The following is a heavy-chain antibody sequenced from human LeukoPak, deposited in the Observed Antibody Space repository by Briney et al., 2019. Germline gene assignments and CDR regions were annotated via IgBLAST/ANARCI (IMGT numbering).Heavy chain of an antibody. CDR2: IYYSGST. CDR3: ARDRPRIDFDY. J-gene: IGHJ4*02. V-gene: IGHV4-59*12. CDR1: GGSISSYY. D-gene: IGHD2-15*01. Sequence: SETLSLTCTVSGGSISSYYWSWIRQPPGKGLEWIGYIYYSGSTYYNPSLKSRVTISVDTSKNQFSLKLSSVTAADTAVYYCARDRPRIDFDYWGQGTLVTVSS.